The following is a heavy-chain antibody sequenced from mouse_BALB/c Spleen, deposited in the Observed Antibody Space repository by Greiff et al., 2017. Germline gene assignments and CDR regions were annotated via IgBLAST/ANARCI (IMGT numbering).Heavy chain of an antibody. D-gene: IGHD3-2*01. CDR2: IWAGGGT. V-gene: IGHV2-9*02. J-gene: IGHJ3*01. CDR3: ARDQTARAPWFAY. CDR1: GFSLTSYG. Sequence: VKLQESGPGLVAPSQSLSLTCTVSGFSLTSYGVHWVRQPPGKGLEWLGVIWAGGGTNYNPALMSRLSISKDNSKSQVILKMNSLQNDDTAMYYCARDQTARAPWFAYWGQGTLVTVSA.